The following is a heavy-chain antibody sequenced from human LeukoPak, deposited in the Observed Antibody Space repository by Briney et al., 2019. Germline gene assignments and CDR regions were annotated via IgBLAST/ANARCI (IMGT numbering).Heavy chain of an antibody. D-gene: IGHD3-9*01. Sequence: GGSLRLSCAASGFTFSSYGMHWVRQAPGKGLEWVAVISYDGSNKYYADSVKGRFTISRDNSKNTLYPQMNSLRAEDTAVYYCAKGEYYDILTGYPPTDWGQGTLVTVSP. CDR3: AKGEYYDILTGYPPTD. CDR1: GFTFSSYG. J-gene: IGHJ4*02. V-gene: IGHV3-30*18. CDR2: ISYDGSNK.